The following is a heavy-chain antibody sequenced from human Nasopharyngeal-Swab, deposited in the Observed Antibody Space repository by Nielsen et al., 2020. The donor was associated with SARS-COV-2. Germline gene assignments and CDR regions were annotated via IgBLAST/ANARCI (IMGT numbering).Heavy chain of an antibody. CDR2: LYTSGTT. CDR3: ARAILNLGRGDYMDV. Sequence: WIRQPPGKGLEWIGRLYTSGTTNYNPSLKSRVTISVDTSKDQFSLKLSPVTAADTAVYYCARAILNLGRGDYMDVWGKGTTVTVSS. J-gene: IGHJ6*03. V-gene: IGHV4-61*02. D-gene: IGHD1-1*01.